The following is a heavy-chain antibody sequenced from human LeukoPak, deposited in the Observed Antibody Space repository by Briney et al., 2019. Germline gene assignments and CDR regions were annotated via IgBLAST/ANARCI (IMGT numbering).Heavy chain of an antibody. CDR2: IYSGGGT. D-gene: IGHD2-2*01. CDR1: GFTVSNNY. Sequence: PGRSLRLSCAASGFTVSNNYMSWVRQAPGKGLEWVSLIYSGGGTYYADSVKGRFTISRDHSKNTLFLQMNSLRAEDTAMYYCARWVVSTRGPFDYWGQGALVTVSS. J-gene: IGHJ4*02. CDR3: ARWVVSTRGPFDY. V-gene: IGHV3-53*01.